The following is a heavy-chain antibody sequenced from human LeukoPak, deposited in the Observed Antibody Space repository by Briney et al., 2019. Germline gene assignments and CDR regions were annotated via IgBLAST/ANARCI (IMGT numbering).Heavy chain of an antibody. D-gene: IGHD2-21*02. Sequence: SETLSLTCTVPGGSISSYYWSWIRQPPGKGLEWIGYIYYSGSTNYNPSLKSRVTISVDTSKNQFSLKLSSVTAADTAVYYCAREGSDCIDYWGQGTLVTVSS. CDR1: GGSISSYY. CDR3: AREGSDCIDY. CDR2: IYYSGST. V-gene: IGHV4-59*12. J-gene: IGHJ4*02.